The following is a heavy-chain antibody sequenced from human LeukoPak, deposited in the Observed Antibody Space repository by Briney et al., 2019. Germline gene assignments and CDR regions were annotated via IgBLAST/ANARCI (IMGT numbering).Heavy chain of an antibody. Sequence: GSVKVSCKASGYTFTGYYMHWVRQAPGQGLEWMGRINPNSGGTNYAQKFQGRVTMTRDTSISTAYMELSRLRSDDTAVYYCASSPNLFWSGYLLDYWGQGTLVTVSS. J-gene: IGHJ4*02. D-gene: IGHD3-3*01. V-gene: IGHV1-2*06. CDR2: INPNSGGT. CDR1: GYTFTGYY. CDR3: ASSPNLFWSGYLLDY.